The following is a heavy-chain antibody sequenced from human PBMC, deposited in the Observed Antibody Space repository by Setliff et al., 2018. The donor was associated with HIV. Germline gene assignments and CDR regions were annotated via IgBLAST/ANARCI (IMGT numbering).Heavy chain of an antibody. CDR1: GGSITTYF. Sequence: SETLSLTCTVSGGSITTYFWTWIRQPPGKGLEWIGSAFHSGATNYNPSLKSRVTMSVDTSNNHFSLNLKSVTAADTAVYYCAITTVGVTTEMYWGQGTLVTVSS. V-gene: IGHV4-59*01. CDR3: AITTVGVTTEMY. J-gene: IGHJ4*02. CDR2: AFHSGAT. D-gene: IGHD2-21*02.